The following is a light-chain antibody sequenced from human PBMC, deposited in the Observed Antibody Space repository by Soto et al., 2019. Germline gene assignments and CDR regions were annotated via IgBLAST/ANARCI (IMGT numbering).Light chain of an antibody. CDR1: YSDVGTFYF. CDR3: CSYAGSYTYI. V-gene: IGLV2-11*01. J-gene: IGLJ1*01. CDR2: DVT. Sequence: SVMTQPRSVSGSPGQSVTISCTGSYSDVGTFYFVSWYQQYPGKGPKLIIYDVTERPSGVPDRFSGSKSGNTASLTISGLQAEDEADYYCCSYAGSYTYIFGSGTKVTVL.